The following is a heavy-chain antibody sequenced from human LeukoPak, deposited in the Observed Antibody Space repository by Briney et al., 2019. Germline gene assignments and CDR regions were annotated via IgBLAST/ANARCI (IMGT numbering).Heavy chain of an antibody. CDR1: GFTFDDYA. D-gene: IGHD4-17*01. CDR2: ISWNSGSI. CDR3: AKGWTTVTTLDL. J-gene: IGHJ2*01. Sequence: AGRSLTLSCAASGFTFDDYAMHWVRQAPGKGLEWVSGISWNSGSIGYADSVKGRFTISRDNAKNSLYLQMNSLRAEDTALYYCAKGWTTVTTLDLWGRGTLVTVSS. V-gene: IGHV3-9*01.